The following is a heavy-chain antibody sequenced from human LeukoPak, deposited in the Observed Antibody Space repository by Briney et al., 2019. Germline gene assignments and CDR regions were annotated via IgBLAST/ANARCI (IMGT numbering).Heavy chain of an antibody. CDR1: GYTFTSYG. V-gene: IGHV1-18*01. D-gene: IGHD2-15*01. Sequence: ASVTVSCKASGYTFTSYGISWVRQAPGQGLEWMGWISAYNGNTNYAQKLQGRVTMTTDTSTSTAYMELRSLRSDDTAVYYCARVPPIGYCSGGSCKNFDYWGQGTLVTVSS. CDR2: ISAYNGNT. CDR3: ARVPPIGYCSGGSCKNFDY. J-gene: IGHJ4*02.